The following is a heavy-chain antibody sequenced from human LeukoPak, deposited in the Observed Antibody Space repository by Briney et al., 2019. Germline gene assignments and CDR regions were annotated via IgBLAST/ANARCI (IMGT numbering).Heavy chain of an antibody. Sequence: ASVKVSCKASGYTFTTYDITWVRQATGQGLEWMGWMNANSGNTGYAQKFQGRVTITRNISINTAYMELSSLRSEDTAVYYCATVDRIVGATTPFYYFAYWGQGTLVTVSS. D-gene: IGHD1-26*01. J-gene: IGHJ4*02. CDR3: ATVDRIVGATTPFYYFAY. V-gene: IGHV1-8*03. CDR1: GYTFTTYD. CDR2: MNANSGNT.